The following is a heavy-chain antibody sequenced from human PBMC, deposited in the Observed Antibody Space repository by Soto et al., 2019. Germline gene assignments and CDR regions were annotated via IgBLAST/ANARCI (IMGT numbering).Heavy chain of an antibody. D-gene: IGHD3-10*01. CDR3: ARDRGSGSYFAFDI. CDR2: INPNSGGT. V-gene: IGHV1-2*04. J-gene: IGHJ3*02. Sequence: ASVKVSCKASGYTFTGYYMHWVRQAPGQGLEWMGWINPNSGGTNYAQKFQGWVTMTTDTSISTAYMELSRLRSDDTAVYYCARDRGSGSYFAFDIWGQGTMVTVSS. CDR1: GYTFTGYY.